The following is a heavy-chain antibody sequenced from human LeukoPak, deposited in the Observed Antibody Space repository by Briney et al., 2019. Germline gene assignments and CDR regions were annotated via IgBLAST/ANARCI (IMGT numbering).Heavy chain of an antibody. CDR1: GGSISSYY. Sequence: PSETLSLTCTVSGGSISSYYWSWIRQPAGKGLEWIGRIYTSGSTNYDPSLKSRVTISVDKSENQFSLKLSSVTAADTAVYYCARAILGYCSGGSCYSRDYDAFDIWGQGTMVTVSS. CDR2: IYTSGST. V-gene: IGHV4-4*07. D-gene: IGHD2-15*01. CDR3: ARAILGYCSGGSCYSRDYDAFDI. J-gene: IGHJ3*02.